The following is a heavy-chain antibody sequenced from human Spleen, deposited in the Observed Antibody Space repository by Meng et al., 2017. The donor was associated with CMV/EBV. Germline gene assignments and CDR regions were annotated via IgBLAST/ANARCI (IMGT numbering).Heavy chain of an antibody. CDR1: GYTLIDSY. Sequence: SCRASGYTLIDSYMHGVRRAPGQGLEWRGWISPDNGGTNYAERFQGRVTMTTDTSINTVYMELSRLSSDDTAVYYCARTLGAATFDHWGQGALVTVSS. D-gene: IGHD2-15*01. V-gene: IGHV1-2*02. CDR2: ISPDNGGT. CDR3: ARTLGAATFDH. J-gene: IGHJ4*02.